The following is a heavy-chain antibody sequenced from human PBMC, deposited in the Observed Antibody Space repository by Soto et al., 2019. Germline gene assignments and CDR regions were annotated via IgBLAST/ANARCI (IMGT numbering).Heavy chain of an antibody. V-gene: IGHV1-2*02. D-gene: IGHD3-9*01. CDR1: GYTFTGYY. CDR2: INPNSGGT. CDR3: ARGALGDILTGYYPPMTPPDY. J-gene: IGHJ4*02. Sequence: ASVKVSCKASGYTFTGYYMHWVRQAPGQGLEWMGWINPNSGGTNYAQKFQGRVTMTRDTSISTAYMELSRLRSDDTAVYYCARGALGDILTGYYPPMTPPDYWGQGTLVTVSS.